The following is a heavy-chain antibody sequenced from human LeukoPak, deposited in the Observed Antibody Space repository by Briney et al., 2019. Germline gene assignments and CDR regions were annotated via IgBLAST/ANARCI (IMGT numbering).Heavy chain of an antibody. CDR2: ISGSGGST. Sequence: GGSLRLSCAASGFTFSSYGMSWVRQAPGKGLEWVSAISGSGGSTYYADSVKGRFTISRDNSKNTLYLQMNSLRAEDTAVYYCARALLWFGDRAFDYWGQGTLVTVSS. CDR1: GFTFSSYG. J-gene: IGHJ4*02. CDR3: ARALLWFGDRAFDY. V-gene: IGHV3-23*01. D-gene: IGHD3-10*01.